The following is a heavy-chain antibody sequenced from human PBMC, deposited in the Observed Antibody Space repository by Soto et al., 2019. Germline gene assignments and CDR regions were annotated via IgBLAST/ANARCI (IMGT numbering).Heavy chain of an antibody. V-gene: IGHV3-49*03. Sequence: SLRLSCTASGFTFDDFGMSWFRQAPGQGLEWVGFIRSKAYGGTTEYAASVKGRFTISSDDSKSIAYLQMNSLKTEDTAVYFCSRDPYSGNYYGWFDPWGQGTLVTVSS. D-gene: IGHD1-26*01. J-gene: IGHJ5*02. CDR2: IRSKAYGGTT. CDR3: SRDPYSGNYYGWFDP. CDR1: GFTFDDFG.